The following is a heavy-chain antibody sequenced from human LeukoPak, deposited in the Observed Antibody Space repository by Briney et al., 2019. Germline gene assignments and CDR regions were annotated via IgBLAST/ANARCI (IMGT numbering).Heavy chain of an antibody. Sequence: SETLSLTCTVSGGSVSSYYWSWMRQSPGKGLEWIGYVYYSGSTNYNPALKSRVTISLDTSENQFSLKLSSVTAADTAVYYCAREANSPTARYWYFDLWGRGTQVTVSS. CDR3: AREANSPTARYWYFDL. V-gene: IGHV4-59*02. D-gene: IGHD2-21*01. J-gene: IGHJ2*01. CDR1: GGSVSSYY. CDR2: VYYSGST.